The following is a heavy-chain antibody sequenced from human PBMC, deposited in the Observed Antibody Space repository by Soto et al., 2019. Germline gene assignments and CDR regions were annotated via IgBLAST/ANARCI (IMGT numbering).Heavy chain of an antibody. CDR3: ARDMGDYYYDSSGYSHFDY. Sequence: GASVKVSCKASGGTFSSYAISWVRQAPGQGLEWMGGIIPIFGTANYAQKFQGRVTITADKTTSTAYMELSSLRSEDTAVYYCARDMGDYYYDSSGYSHFDYWGQGTLVTVSS. CDR2: IIPIFGTA. D-gene: IGHD3-22*01. CDR1: GGTFSSYA. J-gene: IGHJ4*02. V-gene: IGHV1-69*06.